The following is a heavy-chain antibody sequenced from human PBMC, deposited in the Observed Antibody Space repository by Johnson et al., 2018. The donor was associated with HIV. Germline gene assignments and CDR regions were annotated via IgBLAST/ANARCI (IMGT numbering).Heavy chain of an antibody. V-gene: IGHV3-30-3*01. CDR1: GFTFSSYA. J-gene: IGHJ3*02. D-gene: IGHD6-19*01. Sequence: QVQLVESGGGLVQPGGSLRLSCAASGFTFSSYAMHWVRQAPAKGLECVAVISYDGSKTYYADSAKGRFTISRYNSNNTLYLQMNSLRAEDTAVYYCAGGSGWYSDAFDIWGQGTMVTVSS. CDR3: AGGSGWYSDAFDI. CDR2: ISYDGSKT.